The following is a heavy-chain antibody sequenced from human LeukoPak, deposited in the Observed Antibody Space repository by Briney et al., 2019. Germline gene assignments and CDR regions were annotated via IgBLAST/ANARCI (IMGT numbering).Heavy chain of an antibody. CDR3: ARDYTDAFDI. D-gene: IGHD2-2*02. V-gene: IGHV3-23*01. Sequence: GGSLRLSCAASGFTFSSDAVSWVRQAPGKGLEWVSDISGSGGSTYYADSVKRRFTIPRDNSKNTLYLQMNSLRAEDTAVYYCARDYTDAFDIWGQGTMVTVSS. CDR1: GFTFSSDA. CDR2: ISGSGGST. J-gene: IGHJ3*02.